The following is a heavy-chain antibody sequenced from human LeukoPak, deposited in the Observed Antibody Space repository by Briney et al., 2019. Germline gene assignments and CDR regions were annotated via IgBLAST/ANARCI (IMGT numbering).Heavy chain of an antibody. Sequence: PSETLSLTCTASGGSISSSSYYWGWIRQPPGKGLEWIGSIYYSGSTYYNPSLKSRVTISVDTSKNQFSLKLSSVTAADTAVYYCARHGDCSSTSCYPYSSGWYGFDYWGQGTLVTVSS. D-gene: IGHD2-2*01. J-gene: IGHJ4*02. CDR1: GGSISSSSYY. CDR2: IYYSGST. CDR3: ARHGDCSSTSCYPYSSGWYGFDY. V-gene: IGHV4-39*01.